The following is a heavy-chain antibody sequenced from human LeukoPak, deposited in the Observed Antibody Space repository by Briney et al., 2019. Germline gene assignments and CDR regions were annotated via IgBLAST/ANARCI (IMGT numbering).Heavy chain of an antibody. Sequence: GGSPRLSCAASGFTFSSYAMSWVRQAPGKGLEWVSAISGSGGSTYYADSVKGRFTISRDNSKNTLYLQMNSLRAEDTAVYYCAKSPRDYWFAYYFDYWGQGTLVTVSS. J-gene: IGHJ4*02. CDR1: GFTFSSYA. CDR2: ISGSGGST. CDR3: AKSPRDYWFAYYFDY. V-gene: IGHV3-23*01. D-gene: IGHD3-10*01.